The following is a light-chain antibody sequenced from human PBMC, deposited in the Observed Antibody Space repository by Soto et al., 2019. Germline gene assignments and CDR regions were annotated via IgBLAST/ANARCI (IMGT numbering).Light chain of an antibody. CDR2: DAS. Sequence: QSALTQPRSVSGSPGQSVTISCTGTTGDVGAYNFVSWYQLHPGKAPKLMIYDASKRPSGVPDRFSASKCGNTASLTISGLQADDEADYYCCSYAGSFTWVFGGGTKLTVL. J-gene: IGLJ3*02. V-gene: IGLV2-11*01. CDR3: CSYAGSFTWV. CDR1: TGDVGAYNF.